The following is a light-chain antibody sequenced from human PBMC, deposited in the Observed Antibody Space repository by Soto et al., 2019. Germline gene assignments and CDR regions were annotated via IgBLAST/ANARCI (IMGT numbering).Light chain of an antibody. CDR3: QQRSNWPH. CDR1: QSVSSY. CDR2: DAS. J-gene: IGKJ4*01. Sequence: EIVLTQSPATLSLSPGEGASLSCRASQSVSSYLAWYQQKPGQAPRLLIYDASNRATGIPARFSGSGSGTDFTLTISSLEPEDFAVYYCQQRSNWPHFGGGTKVDIK. V-gene: IGKV3-11*01.